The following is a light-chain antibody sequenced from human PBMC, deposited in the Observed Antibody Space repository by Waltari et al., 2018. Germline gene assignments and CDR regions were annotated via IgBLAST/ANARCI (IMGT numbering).Light chain of an antibody. CDR1: SSDVGGYNY. CDR2: EVI. Sequence: QSALTQSPSASGSPGQSVTIPCTGTSSDVGGYNYVSWYQQHPGKAPKLLIYEVIQRPSGVPGRFSGSKSGNTASLTVSGLQAEDEADYFCSSYGGSNNVVFGGGTTLTVL. J-gene: IGLJ2*01. CDR3: SSYGGSNNVV. V-gene: IGLV2-8*01.